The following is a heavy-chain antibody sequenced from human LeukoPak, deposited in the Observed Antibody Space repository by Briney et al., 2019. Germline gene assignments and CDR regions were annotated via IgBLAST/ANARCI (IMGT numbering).Heavy chain of an antibody. CDR2: IIPIFGTA. CDR3: ARAPYDSRPAPYAFDI. CDR1: GGTFSSYA. J-gene: IGHJ3*02. V-gene: IGHV1-69*01. D-gene: IGHD3-22*01. Sequence: GSSVKVSCKASGGTFSSYAISWVRQAPGQGLEWMGGIIPIFGTANYAQKFQGRVTITADESTSTAYMELSSLRSEDTAVYYCARAPYDSRPAPYAFDIWGQGTMVTVSS.